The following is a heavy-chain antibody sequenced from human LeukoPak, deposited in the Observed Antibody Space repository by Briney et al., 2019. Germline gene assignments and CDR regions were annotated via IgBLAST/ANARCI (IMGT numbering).Heavy chain of an antibody. CDR3: ARVNYCTNGVCSDFDY. J-gene: IGHJ4*02. V-gene: IGHV4-34*01. CDR1: GGSFSGYY. D-gene: IGHD2-8*01. CDR2: INHSGST. Sequence: PSETLSLTCAVYGGSFSGYYWSWIRQPPGKGLEWIGEINHSGSTNYNPSLKSRVTISVDTSKNQFSLKLSSVTAADTAVYYCARVNYCTNGVCSDFDYWGQGTLVTVSS.